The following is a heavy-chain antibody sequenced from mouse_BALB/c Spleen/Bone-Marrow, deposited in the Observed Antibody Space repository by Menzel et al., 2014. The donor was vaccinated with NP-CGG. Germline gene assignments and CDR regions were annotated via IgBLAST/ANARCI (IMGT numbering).Heavy chain of an antibody. J-gene: IGHJ4*01. CDR2: ISNGGGST. Sequence: EVMLVESGGGLVQPGGSLKLSCAASGFTFSSYTVSWVRQTPEKRLEWVAYISNGGGSTYYPDTVKGRFTISRDNAKNTLYLQMSSLKSEGTAMYYCARQLGLRWAMDYWGQGTSVTVSS. D-gene: IGHD3-1*01. CDR3: ARQLGLRWAMDY. CDR1: GFTFSSYT. V-gene: IGHV5-12-2*01.